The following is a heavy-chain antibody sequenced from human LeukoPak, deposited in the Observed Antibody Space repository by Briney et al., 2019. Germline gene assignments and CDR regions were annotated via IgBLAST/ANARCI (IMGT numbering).Heavy chain of an antibody. CDR3: ARQGGSSGWYTEHFQH. V-gene: IGHV5-51*01. Sequence: GESLKISCKGSGYSFTSYWIGWVRQMPGKGLEWMGIIYPGDSDTRYSPSFQGQVTISADKSICTAYLQWSSLKASDTAMYYCARQGGSSGWYTEHFQHWGQGTLVTVSS. D-gene: IGHD6-19*01. J-gene: IGHJ1*01. CDR2: IYPGDSDT. CDR1: GYSFTSYW.